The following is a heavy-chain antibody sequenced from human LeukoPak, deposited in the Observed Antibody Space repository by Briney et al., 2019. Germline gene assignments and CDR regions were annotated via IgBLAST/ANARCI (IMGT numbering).Heavy chain of an antibody. Sequence: GGSLRLSCAASGFTFSSYWMHWVRQAPGKGLVWVSRIKSDGSSTDYADSVKGRFTISRDNAKNTLYLQMNSLRAEDTAVYYCARGGGSPPEKFDYWGQGTLVTVSS. CDR1: GFTFSSYW. CDR3: ARGGGSPPEKFDY. J-gene: IGHJ4*02. D-gene: IGHD3-16*01. CDR2: IKSDGSST. V-gene: IGHV3-74*01.